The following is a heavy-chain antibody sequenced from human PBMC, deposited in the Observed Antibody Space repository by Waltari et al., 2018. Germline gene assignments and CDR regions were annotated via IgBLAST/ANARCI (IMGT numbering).Heavy chain of an antibody. V-gene: IGHV4-34*01. CDR1: GGSFSGYY. Sequence: QVQLQQWGAGLLKPSETLSLTCAVYGGSFSGYYWSWIRQPPGKGLEWIGEINHSGSSNYNPSLKSRVTISVDTSNIQFSLKLSSVTAADTAVYYCARGPVAGAFDIWGQGTMVTVSS. CDR2: INHSGSS. CDR3: ARGPVAGAFDI. D-gene: IGHD2-15*01. J-gene: IGHJ3*02.